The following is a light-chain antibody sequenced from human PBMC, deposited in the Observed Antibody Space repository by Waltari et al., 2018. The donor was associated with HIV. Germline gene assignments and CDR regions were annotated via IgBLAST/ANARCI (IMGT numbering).Light chain of an antibody. V-gene: IGLV1-40*01. CDR3: HSSDSGRGRL. Sequence: QSLLTQTPSVSGAPGQRVTLSCTGATYNIGSDYDVHWYQQLPGRAPRLLIYRNKYRPSGVPDRSSGSKSGTSSSLTINGLQADDEADYYCHSSDSGRGRLFGGGTKLTLL. J-gene: IGLJ2*01. CDR1: TYNIGSDYD. CDR2: RNK.